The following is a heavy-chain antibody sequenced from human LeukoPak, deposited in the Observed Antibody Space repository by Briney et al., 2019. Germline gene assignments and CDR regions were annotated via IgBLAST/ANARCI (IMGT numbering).Heavy chain of an antibody. V-gene: IGHV3-30*04. J-gene: IGHJ6*03. CDR2: ISYDGSNK. Sequence: GRSLRLSCAASGFTFSSYAMHWVRQAPGKGLEWVAVISYDGSNKYYADSVKGRFTISRDNSKNTLYLQMNSLRAEDTAVYYCARSSEGRYYYDSSGFSYYYYYMDVWGKGTTVTISS. CDR1: GFTFSSYA. D-gene: IGHD3-22*01. CDR3: ARSSEGRYYYDSSGFSYYYYYMDV.